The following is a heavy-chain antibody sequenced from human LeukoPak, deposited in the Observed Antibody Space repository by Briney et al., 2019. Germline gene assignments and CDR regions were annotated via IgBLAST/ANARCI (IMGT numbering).Heavy chain of an antibody. D-gene: IGHD2-15*01. CDR1: GFTFSNYW. Sequence: QSGGSLRLSCAVSGFTFSNYWMSWVRQAPGKGLEWVANINPDGSERYYVESMKGRFTISRDNAKNSGYLQMNSLRAEDTAVYYCASYHVVAGLDPWGQGNLVTVSS. V-gene: IGHV3-7*01. CDR3: ASYHVVAGLDP. CDR2: INPDGSER. J-gene: IGHJ5*02.